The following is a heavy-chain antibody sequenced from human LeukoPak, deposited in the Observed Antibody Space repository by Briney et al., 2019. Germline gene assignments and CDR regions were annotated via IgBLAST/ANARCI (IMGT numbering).Heavy chain of an antibody. Sequence: GGSLRLSCAASGFTFSNAWMSWVRQAPGKGLEWVGRIKSKTDGGTTDYAAPVKGRFTISRDDSKNTLYLQMNSLKTEDTAVYYSTTMPGIAAAARPWGQGTLVTVSS. V-gene: IGHV3-15*01. CDR1: GFTFSNAW. CDR3: TTMPGIAAAARP. J-gene: IGHJ4*02. D-gene: IGHD6-13*01. CDR2: IKSKTDGGTT.